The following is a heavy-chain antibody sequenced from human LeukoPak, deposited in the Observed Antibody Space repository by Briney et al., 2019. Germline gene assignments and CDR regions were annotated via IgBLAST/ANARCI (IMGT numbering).Heavy chain of an antibody. J-gene: IGHJ5*02. D-gene: IGHD4-17*01. Sequence: GGSLRLSCAASGFTFSSYSMNWVRQAPGKGLEWVSYISSSSSTIYYADSVKGRFTISRDNAKNSLYLQMNSLRAEDTAVYYCARHQNGDPYNWFDPWGQGTLVTVSS. CDR2: ISSSSSTI. V-gene: IGHV3-48*01. CDR3: ARHQNGDPYNWFDP. CDR1: GFTFSSYS.